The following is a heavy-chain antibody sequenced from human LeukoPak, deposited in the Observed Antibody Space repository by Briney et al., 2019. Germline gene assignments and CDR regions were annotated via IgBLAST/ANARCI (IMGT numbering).Heavy chain of an antibody. Sequence: GGSLRLSCAASGFTFSSYSMNWVRQAPGKGLEWVSYISSSSSTIYYADSVKGRFTISRDNAKNSLYLQMNSLRAEDTAVYYCARDWPVLLWFGEPGYMDVWGKGTTVTVSS. J-gene: IGHJ6*03. CDR1: GFTFSSYS. CDR3: ARDWPVLLWFGEPGYMDV. CDR2: ISSSSSTI. V-gene: IGHV3-48*01. D-gene: IGHD3-10*01.